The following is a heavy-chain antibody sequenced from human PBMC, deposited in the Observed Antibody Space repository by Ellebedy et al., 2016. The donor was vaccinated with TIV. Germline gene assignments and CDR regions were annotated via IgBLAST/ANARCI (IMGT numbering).Heavy chain of an antibody. CDR1: GYNFIKYG. V-gene: IGHV1-18*01. CDR2: ISPDNGNT. D-gene: IGHD3-9*01. J-gene: IGHJ4*02. Sequence: AASVKVSCKASGYNFIKYGISWVRQAPGQGLEWMGRISPDNGNTNYARSIQGRVTLTTDTSKSTAFLELRSLRFDDTAVYYCVRGRYFDWVKSRTYFDSWGQGTLVTVSS. CDR3: VRGRYFDWVKSRTYFDS.